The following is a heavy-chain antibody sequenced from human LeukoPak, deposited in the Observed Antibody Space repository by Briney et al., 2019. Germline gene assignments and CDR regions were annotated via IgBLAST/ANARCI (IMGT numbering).Heavy chain of an antibody. V-gene: IGHV4-34*01. D-gene: IGHD1/OR15-1a*01. CDR1: GGSFSGYY. J-gene: IGHJ4*02. CDR2: INHSGSI. CDR3: ARDRGTVPIDY. Sequence: SETLSLTCAVYGGSFSGYYWSWIRQSPGRGLEWIGEINHSGSINYNPSLKSRVTVSVDMSKNQFSMKMRSVTAADTAVYYCARDRGTVPIDYWGQGTPVTVSS.